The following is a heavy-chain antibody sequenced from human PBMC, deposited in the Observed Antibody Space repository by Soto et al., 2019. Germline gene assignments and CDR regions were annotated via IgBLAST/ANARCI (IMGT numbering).Heavy chain of an antibody. CDR1: GGSISSYY. CDR3: ARGEWFGEPKTNYGMDV. Sequence: SETLSLTCTVSGGSISSYYWSWIRQPAGKGLEWIGRIYTRGGTNDNPSLKSRVTMALDTSENQFCLKLSSVTAADTAVYYCARGEWFGEPKTNYGMDVWGKGTTVTVSS. J-gene: IGHJ6*04. D-gene: IGHD3-10*01. V-gene: IGHV4-4*07. CDR2: IYTRGGT.